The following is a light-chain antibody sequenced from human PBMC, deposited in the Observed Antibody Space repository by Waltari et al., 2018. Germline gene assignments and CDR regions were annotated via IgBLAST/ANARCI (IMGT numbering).Light chain of an antibody. Sequence: IVLTQSPGTLSLSPGDRATLSCRASQSVSRTLAWYQQKPGRATRTLIYGASTRAAGNPDRFSGSGSGTDFSRTISRLEPEDCAVYYCQHYVRLPVTFGQGTKVENK. V-gene: IGKV3-20*01. CDR2: GAS. J-gene: IGKJ1*01. CDR3: QHYVRLPVT. CDR1: QSVSRT.